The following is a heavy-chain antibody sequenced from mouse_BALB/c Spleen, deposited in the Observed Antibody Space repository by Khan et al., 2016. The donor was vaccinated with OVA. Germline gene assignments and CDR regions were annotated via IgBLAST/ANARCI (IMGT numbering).Heavy chain of an antibody. CDR3: ARGNYYGSSSWFGY. J-gene: IGHJ3*01. V-gene: IGHV1-9*01. CDR2: ILPGSGRN. CDR1: GYTFSSYW. Sequence: QVQLQQSGAELMKPGASVKISCKATGYTFSSYWIEWVKQRPGHGLEWIGEILPGSGRNNYNEKFKGKATFTADTSSNTAYVQLSNLTSDDSAVYYCARGNYYGSSSWFGYWGQGTLVTVSA. D-gene: IGHD1-1*01.